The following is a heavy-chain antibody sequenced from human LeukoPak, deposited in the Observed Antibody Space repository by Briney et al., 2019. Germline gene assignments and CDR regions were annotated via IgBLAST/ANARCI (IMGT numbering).Heavy chain of an antibody. Sequence: PGGSLRLSCAASGFTFSTYAVNWVRQAPGKGLEWVSAISGSGGSTYYADSVKGRFTISRDNSKNTLYLQMNSLRAEDTAVYYCAKRHEYSYGYKDYWGQGTLVTVSS. D-gene: IGHD5-18*01. CDR1: GFTFSTYA. J-gene: IGHJ4*02. CDR2: ISGSGGST. V-gene: IGHV3-23*01. CDR3: AKRHEYSYGYKDY.